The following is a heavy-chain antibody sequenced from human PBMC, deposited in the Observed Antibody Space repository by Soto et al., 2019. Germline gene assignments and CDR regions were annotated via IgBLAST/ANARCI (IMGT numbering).Heavy chain of an antibody. V-gene: IGHV3-23*01. CDR1: GTTFSTSA. Sequence: GGSLRLSCVASGTTFSTSAMTWVRQAPGKGLEWVSLISGSGRSTDYADSVKGGFTMSRDNSKNTVYLQMNSVRVEDTAVYYCAKDPPMEKLHPDYGMDVWGQGTTVTVS. J-gene: IGHJ6*02. CDR2: ISGSGRST. D-gene: IGHD1-1*01. CDR3: AKDPPMEKLHPDYGMDV.